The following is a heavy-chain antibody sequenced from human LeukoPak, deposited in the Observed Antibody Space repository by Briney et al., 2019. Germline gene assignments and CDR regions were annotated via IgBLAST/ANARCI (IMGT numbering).Heavy chain of an antibody. V-gene: IGHV4-34*01. CDR3: ARFLPPTRYYYYGMDV. J-gene: IGHJ6*02. CDR2: INHCGST. CDR1: GGSFSGYY. D-gene: IGHD3-3*01. Sequence: SETLSLTCAVSGGSFSGYYWSWVRQPPGKGLEWIGEINHCGSTNYNTSLKSRVTISVDTSKNQFSLKLSSVTAADTAVYYCARFLPPTRYYYYGMDVWGQGTTVTVSS.